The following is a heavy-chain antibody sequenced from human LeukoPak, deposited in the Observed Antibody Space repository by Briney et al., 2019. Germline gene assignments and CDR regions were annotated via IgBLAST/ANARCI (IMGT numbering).Heavy chain of an antibody. CDR2: IYYSGST. V-gene: IGHV4-39*01. Sequence: SETLSLTCTVSGGSISNSSYYWGRIRQPPGKGLEWIGSIYYSGSTYYNPSLKSRVTISVDTSKNQFSLKLSSVTAADTAVYYCARSPKSITMVRGVTWENYWGQGTLVTVSS. D-gene: IGHD3-10*01. CDR1: GGSISNSSYY. J-gene: IGHJ4*02. CDR3: ARSPKSITMVRGVTWENY.